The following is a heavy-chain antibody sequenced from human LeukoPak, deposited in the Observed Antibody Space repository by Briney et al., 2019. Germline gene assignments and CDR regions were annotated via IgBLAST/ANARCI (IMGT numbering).Heavy chain of an antibody. D-gene: IGHD6-19*01. CDR3: AKGVIAVAGTSGFDY. V-gene: IGHV3-23*01. Sequence: GGSLRLSCAASGFTFSNYAMNWVRQAPGKGLEWVSAISGSGGSTYYADSVKGRFTISRDNSKNTLYLQMNSLRAEDTAVYYCAKGVIAVAGTSGFDYWGQGTLVTVSS. J-gene: IGHJ4*02. CDR1: GFTFSNYA. CDR2: ISGSGGST.